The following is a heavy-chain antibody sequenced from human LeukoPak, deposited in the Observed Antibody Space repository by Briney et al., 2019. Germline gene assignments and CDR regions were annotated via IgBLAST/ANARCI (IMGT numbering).Heavy chain of an antibody. CDR3: AREMYDSGGYRVSYFDY. Sequence: SETLSLTCAVYGGSFSGYYWSWIRQPPGKGLEWIASIHNSGSTFYNPSLKGRVSRSIDTSKNQFSLKLSSVTAADTAVYYCAREMYDSGGYRVSYFDYWGQGILVTVSS. D-gene: IGHD3-22*01. V-gene: IGHV4-34*01. CDR2: IHNSGST. J-gene: IGHJ4*02. CDR1: GGSFSGYY.